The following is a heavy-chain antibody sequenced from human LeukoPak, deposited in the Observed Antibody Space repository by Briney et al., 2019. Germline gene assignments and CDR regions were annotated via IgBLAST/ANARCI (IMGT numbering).Heavy chain of an antibody. CDR3: ARGSGERRGKWMGFDY. CDR2: IYYSGST. CDR1: GGSISSSSYY. V-gene: IGHV4-39*07. J-gene: IGHJ4*02. Sequence: SETLSLTCTVSGGSISSSSYYWGWIRQPPGKGLEWIGSIYYSGSTYYNPSLKSRVTISVDTSKNQFSLKLSSVTAADTAVYYCARGSGERRGKWMGFDYWGQGTLVTVSS. D-gene: IGHD1-1*01.